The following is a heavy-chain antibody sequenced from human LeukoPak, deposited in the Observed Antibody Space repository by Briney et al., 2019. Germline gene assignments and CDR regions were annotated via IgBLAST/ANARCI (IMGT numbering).Heavy chain of an antibody. D-gene: IGHD6-19*01. CDR3: ASSSKGYSSGFYYYYYMDV. CDR2: IIPIFGTA. V-gene: IGHV1-69*05. CDR1: GDTFSSYA. Sequence: GPSVKVSCKASGDTFSSYAISWVPQAPGQGLEWIGGIIPIFGTANYAQKFQGRVTITTDESTSTAYMELSSLRSEDTAVYYCASSSKGYSSGFYYYYYMDVWGKGTTVTVSS. J-gene: IGHJ6*03.